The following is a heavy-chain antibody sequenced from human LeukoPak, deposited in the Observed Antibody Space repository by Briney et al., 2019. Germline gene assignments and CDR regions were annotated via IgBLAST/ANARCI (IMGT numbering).Heavy chain of an antibody. V-gene: IGHV4-61*02. CDR2: IYTSGST. D-gene: IGHD1/OR15-1a*01. CDR1: GGSISSGSYY. CDR3: ARDEGNKGDAYFDY. Sequence: SQTLSLTCTVSGGSISSGSYYWSWIRQPAGKGLEWIGRIYTSGSTNYNPSLKSRVTISVDTSKNQYSLKLSSVTAADTAVYYCARDEGNKGDAYFDYWGQGTLVTVSS. J-gene: IGHJ4*02.